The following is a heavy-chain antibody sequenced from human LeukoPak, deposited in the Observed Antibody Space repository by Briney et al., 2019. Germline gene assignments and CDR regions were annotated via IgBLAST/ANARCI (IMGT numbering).Heavy chain of an antibody. CDR3: AREDYGDYGWFDP. CDR2: ISSSSSYI. CDR1: GFTFSSYS. D-gene: IGHD4-17*01. V-gene: IGHV3-21*01. Sequence: GGSLRLSCAASGFTFSSYSMNWVRQAPGKGLEWVSSISSSSSYICYADSVKGRFTISRDNAKNSLYLQMNSLRAEDTAVYYCAREDYGDYGWFDPWGQGTLVTVSS. J-gene: IGHJ5*02.